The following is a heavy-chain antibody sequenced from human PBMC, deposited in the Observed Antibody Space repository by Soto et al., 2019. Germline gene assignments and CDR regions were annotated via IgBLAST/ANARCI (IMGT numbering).Heavy chain of an antibody. D-gene: IGHD1-7*01. J-gene: IGHJ4*02. CDR2: VYFSGTT. CDR1: GGSVTSSRYF. CDR3: ARHPTGTTDDGFDY. V-gene: IGHV4-39*01. Sequence: SETLSLTCNVSGGSVTSSRYFWGWIRQPPGKGLEWIGSVYFSGTTYYTPSLKSRVTISVDTSKNQFSLKLSSVTAADTTVYFCARHPTGTTDDGFDYWGQGTLVTVSS.